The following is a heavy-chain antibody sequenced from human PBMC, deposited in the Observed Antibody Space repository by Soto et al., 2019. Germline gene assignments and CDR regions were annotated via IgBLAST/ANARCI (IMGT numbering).Heavy chain of an antibody. V-gene: IGHV3-74*01. CDR1: GFTFSAYW. D-gene: IGHD1-1*01. J-gene: IGHJ4*02. Sequence: PGGSLRLSCSVSGFTFSAYWMHRVRQVPGKGLTWVSRISDDGSTATYADSVKGRFVISRDNAKNSLYLEMNTLRADDSGLYYCARGPRVSSTGTGAHWGRGTLVTVSS. CDR2: ISDDGSTA. CDR3: ARGPRVSSTGTGAH.